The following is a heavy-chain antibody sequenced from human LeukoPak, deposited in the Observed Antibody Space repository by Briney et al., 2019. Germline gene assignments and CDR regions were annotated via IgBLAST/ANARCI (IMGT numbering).Heavy chain of an antibody. V-gene: IGHV4-59*01. CDR1: GVSISSYY. D-gene: IGHD6-6*01. Sequence: TSETLSLTCTVSGVSISSYYWSWIRQPPGKGLEWIGYIYYSGSTNYNPSLKSRVTISVDTSKNQFSLKLSFVTAADTAVYYCARGSIAARNDAFDIWGQGTMVTVSS. CDR2: IYYSGST. CDR3: ARGSIAARNDAFDI. J-gene: IGHJ3*02.